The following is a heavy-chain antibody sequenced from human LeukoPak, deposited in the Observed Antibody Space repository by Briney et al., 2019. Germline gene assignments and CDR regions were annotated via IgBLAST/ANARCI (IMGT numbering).Heavy chain of an antibody. J-gene: IGHJ4*02. CDR3: ARDVFYYDSSGYYPFFDY. CDR1: GYTFTSYG. CDR2: ITPSGGSS. V-gene: IGHV1-46*01. Sequence: GASVKVSCKASGYTFTSYGISWVRQAPGQGLEWMGIITPSGGSSSYAQKFQGRVTMTRDTSTSTVYMELSSLRSEDTAVYYCARDVFYYDSSGYYPFFDYWGQGTLVTVSS. D-gene: IGHD3-22*01.